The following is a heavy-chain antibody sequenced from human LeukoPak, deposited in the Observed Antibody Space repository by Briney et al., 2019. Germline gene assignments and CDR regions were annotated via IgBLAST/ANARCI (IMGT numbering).Heavy chain of an antibody. CDR3: AREKLITMIVVVVDYYGMDV. V-gene: IGHV3-30-3*01. J-gene: IGHJ6*02. CDR2: ISYDGSNK. CDR1: GFTFSSYA. D-gene: IGHD3-22*01. Sequence: GGSLRLSCAASGFTFSSYAMYWVRQAPGKGLEWVAVISYDGSNKYYADSVKGRFTISRDNSKNTLYLQMNSLRAEDTAVYYCAREKLITMIVVVVDYYGMDVWGQGTTVTVFS.